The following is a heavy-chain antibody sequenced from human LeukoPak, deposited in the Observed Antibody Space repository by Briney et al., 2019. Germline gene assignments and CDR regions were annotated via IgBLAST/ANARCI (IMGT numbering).Heavy chain of an antibody. CDR2: ISGTGGTT. J-gene: IGHJ6*03. D-gene: IGHD2-15*01. Sequence: GGSLRLSCAASGFTFSSYWMRWVRHAPGKWLEWVSAISGTGGTTYYADSVKGRFTISRENSKNTLYLQMNSLRAEDTAVYYCAKNGDRGAYCSGGSCYPYYYYYMDVWGKGTTVTISS. CDR3: AKNGDRGAYCSGGSCYPYYYYYMDV. V-gene: IGHV3-23*01. CDR1: GFTFSSYW.